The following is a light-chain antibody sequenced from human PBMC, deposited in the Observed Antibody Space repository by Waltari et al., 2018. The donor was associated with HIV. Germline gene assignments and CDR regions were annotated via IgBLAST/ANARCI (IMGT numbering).Light chain of an antibody. Sequence: QSVLTQSPSVSEPPGQRVTISCSGSNSNLGSHAVTWYRQSPGKPPKLLVYHDDLILSGVSDRLSSSKSGTSASLAINDLQSEDESLYYCATWDDGLNALLFGGGTKVTVL. J-gene: IGLJ2*01. CDR3: ATWDDGLNALL. CDR2: HDD. CDR1: NSNLGSHA. V-gene: IGLV1-36*01.